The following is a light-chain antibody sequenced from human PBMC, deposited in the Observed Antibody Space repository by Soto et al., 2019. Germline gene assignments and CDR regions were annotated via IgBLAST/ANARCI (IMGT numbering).Light chain of an antibody. J-gene: IGKJ1*01. CDR3: MQRPNWTHT. CDR2: EVS. V-gene: IGKV2-30*01. Sequence: DVVMTQSPLPLPVTLGQPASISCRSSRSLVYSDGNTSLNWFQQRPGQSPRRLIFEVSNRDSGVPDRFCGSASGTDFTLKISRVEAEDVGVYYCMQRPNWTHTLGQGTKVDIK. CDR1: RSLVYSDGNTS.